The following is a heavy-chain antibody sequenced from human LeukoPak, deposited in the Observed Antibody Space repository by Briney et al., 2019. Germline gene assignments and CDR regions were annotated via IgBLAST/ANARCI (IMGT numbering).Heavy chain of an antibody. CDR3: ARHAYQSEHLAVTGPWVDS. V-gene: IGHV4-39*01. Sequence: PSETLSLTCIVSGGSISSSSHYWGWIRQTPGKGLEWIGSIYYSGTTYYNPSLKSRVTVSVGTSKTQFSLKLTSVTAADTAIYYCARHAYQSEHLAVTGPWVDSWGRGTLVTVSS. CDR1: GGSISSSSHY. J-gene: IGHJ5*01. D-gene: IGHD6-19*01. CDR2: IYYSGTT.